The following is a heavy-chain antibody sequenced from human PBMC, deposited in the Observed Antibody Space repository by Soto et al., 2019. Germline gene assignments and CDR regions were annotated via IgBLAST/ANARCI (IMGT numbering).Heavy chain of an antibody. J-gene: IGHJ2*01. D-gene: IGHD4-17*01. CDR1: RFTFNSYA. CDR3: ARDARTTVTTRGVGYFDL. V-gene: IGHV3-30-3*01. Sequence: QVQLVESGGGVVQPGTSLRLSCAASRFTFNSYAMHWIRQAPGKGLEWVALISYDGNNKYSADSVRGRFTIFRDNSKNTLSLQMSSLRPEDTAIYYCARDARTTVTTRGVGYFDLWGRGTLVTVSS. CDR2: ISYDGNNK.